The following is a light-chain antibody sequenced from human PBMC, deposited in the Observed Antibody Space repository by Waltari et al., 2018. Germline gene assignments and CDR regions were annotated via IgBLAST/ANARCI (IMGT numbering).Light chain of an antibody. CDR1: RAISNW. CDR2: KAS. V-gene: IGKV1-5*03. CDR3: QHYNSPPYS. J-gene: IGKJ2*03. Sequence: DIQMTQSPSSLSASVGDRVTITCRASRAISNWLAWYQQKPGKAPNLLIYKASSLATGVPSRFSGSGFGTDFTLTISSLQPEDFATDYCQHYNSPPYSFGQGTKVEIK.